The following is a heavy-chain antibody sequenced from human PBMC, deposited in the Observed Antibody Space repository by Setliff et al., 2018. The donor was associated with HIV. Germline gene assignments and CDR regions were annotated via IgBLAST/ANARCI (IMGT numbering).Heavy chain of an antibody. Sequence: ASVKVSCKASGYTFTSYYLHWVRQAPGQGLEWMGVINPSGGSTTYAQKFQGRVTMTRDTSASTVYMELSSLRSEDTAVYYCAREARYQDRYYYYMDVWGKGTKVTVSS. CDR3: AREARYQDRYYYYMDV. CDR1: GYTFTSYY. CDR2: INPSGGST. J-gene: IGHJ6*03. V-gene: IGHV1-46*03. D-gene: IGHD1-20*01.